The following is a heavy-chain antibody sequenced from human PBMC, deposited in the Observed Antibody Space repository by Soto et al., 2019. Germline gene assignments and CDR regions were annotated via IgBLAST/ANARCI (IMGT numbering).Heavy chain of an antibody. CDR3: ARDAQVGSGWFDP. CDR2: IIPLFGAT. D-gene: IGHD1-26*01. CDR1: GGTFSSHA. V-gene: IGHV1-69*06. Sequence: QVQLLQSGAEVKKPGSSMNVSCKTLGGTFSSHAVNWLRQAPGHRFEWIGGIIPLFGATNFAQKFQGRVTITADKSTSTVYMALSSLRLEDTALYYCARDAQVGSGWFDPWGQGTLVTVSS. J-gene: IGHJ5*02.